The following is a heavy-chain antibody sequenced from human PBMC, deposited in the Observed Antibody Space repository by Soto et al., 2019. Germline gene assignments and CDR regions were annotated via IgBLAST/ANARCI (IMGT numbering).Heavy chain of an antibody. CDR2: IIPILGIA. Sequence: QVQLVQSGAEVKKPGSSVKVSCKASGGTFSSYTISWVRQAPGQGLEWMGRIIPILGIANYAQKFQGRVTITADKSTSTACMELSSLRSEDTAVYYCARARWNDRRSGFDYWGQGTLVTVSS. D-gene: IGHD1-1*01. V-gene: IGHV1-69*02. J-gene: IGHJ4*02. CDR3: ARARWNDRRSGFDY. CDR1: GGTFSSYT.